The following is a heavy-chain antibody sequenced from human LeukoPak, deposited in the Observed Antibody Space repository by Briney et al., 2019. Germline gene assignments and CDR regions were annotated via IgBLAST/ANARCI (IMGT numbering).Heavy chain of an antibody. CDR1: GGSFSGYY. V-gene: IGHV4-34*01. Sequence: SETLSLTCAVYGGSFSGYYWSWTRQPPGKGLEWIGEINHSGSTNYNPSLKSRVTISVDTSKNQFSLKLSSVTAADTAVYYCARVRYYGSGRRGYYFDYWGQGTLVTVSS. CDR3: ARVRYYGSGRRGYYFDY. J-gene: IGHJ4*02. D-gene: IGHD3-10*01. CDR2: INHSGST.